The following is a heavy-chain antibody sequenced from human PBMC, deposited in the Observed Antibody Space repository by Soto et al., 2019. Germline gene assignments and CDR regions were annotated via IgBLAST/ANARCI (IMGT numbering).Heavy chain of an antibody. CDR3: ARGYCSSTSCYFGWFDP. J-gene: IGHJ5*02. CDR1: GGSISSYY. D-gene: IGHD2-2*01. Sequence: LSLTCTVSGGSISSYYWSWIRQPAGKGLEWIGRIYISGSTNYNPSLKSRVTMSVDTSKNQFSLKLSSVTAADTAVYYCARGYCSSTSCYFGWFDPWGQGTLVTVSS. V-gene: IGHV4-4*07. CDR2: IYISGST.